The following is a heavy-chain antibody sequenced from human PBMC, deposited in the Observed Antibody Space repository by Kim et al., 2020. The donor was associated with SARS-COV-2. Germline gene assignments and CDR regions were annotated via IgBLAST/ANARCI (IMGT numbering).Heavy chain of an antibody. J-gene: IGHJ6*02. CDR1: GGSFSGYY. CDR3: ARALVRGVYPLYYYYYGMDV. Sequence: SETLSLTCAVYGGSFSGYYWSWIRQPPGKGLEWIGEINHSGSTNYNPSLKSRVTISVDTSKNQFSLKLSSVTAADTAVYYCARALVRGVYPLYYYYYGMDVWGQGTTVTVSS. D-gene: IGHD3-10*01. V-gene: IGHV4-34*01. CDR2: INHSGST.